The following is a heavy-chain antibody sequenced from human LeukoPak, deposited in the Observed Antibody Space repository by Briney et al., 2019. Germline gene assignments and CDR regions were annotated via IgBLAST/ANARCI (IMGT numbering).Heavy chain of an antibody. J-gene: IGHJ3*01. CDR3: ARESLTTVTPEGAFDV. CDR1: GYTFTGYH. V-gene: IGHV1-2*06. CDR2: INPNSGGP. Sequence: ASVKVSCKASGYTFTGYHLHWVRQAPGQGLEWMGRINPNSGGPNYAQNFQGRVTMTRDTSISTAYMELSRLRSDDTAVYYCARESLTTVTPEGAFDVWGQGTLVTVSS. D-gene: IGHD4-17*01.